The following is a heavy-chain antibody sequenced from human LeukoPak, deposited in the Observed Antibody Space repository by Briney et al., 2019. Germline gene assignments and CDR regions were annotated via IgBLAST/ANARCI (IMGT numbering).Heavy chain of an antibody. CDR2: ISGIGGNT. V-gene: IGHV3-23*01. D-gene: IGHD2-15*01. Sequence: GGSLRLSCAASGFTFSKYAMSWVRQAPGKGLEWVSDISGIGGNTYYTDSVKGRFTISRDNSKNTLYLQMNSLRAEDTAVYYCARDRDNCSGGSCYWRYYFDYWGQGTLVTVSS. CDR1: GFTFSKYA. J-gene: IGHJ4*02. CDR3: ARDRDNCSGGSCYWRYYFDY.